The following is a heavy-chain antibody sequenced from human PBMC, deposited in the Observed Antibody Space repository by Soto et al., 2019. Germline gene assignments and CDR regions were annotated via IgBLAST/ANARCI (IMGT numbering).Heavy chain of an antibody. CDR2: IYPGDSET. CDR1: GYNFANYW. Sequence: PGESLKISCKGSGYNFANYWIGWVRQMPGKGLEWMGIIYPGDSETRYSPSFQGQVTISADKSISTAYLQWSSLKASDTAMYYCAIPEYLASASTGWTYWGQGSLVTGSA. V-gene: IGHV5-51*01. D-gene: IGHD6-13*01. J-gene: IGHJ4*02. CDR3: AIPEYLASASTGWTY.